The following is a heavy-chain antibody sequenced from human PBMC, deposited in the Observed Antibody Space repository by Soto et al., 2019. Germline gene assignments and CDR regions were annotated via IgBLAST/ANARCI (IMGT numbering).Heavy chain of an antibody. D-gene: IGHD3-22*01. CDR3: SRVGGYSKPDY. V-gene: IGHV3-49*04. Sequence: QAGGSLRLSCTGSGFTFGDYGISWVRQPPGKGLEWVGFIRSKTYGGTTEYAASVKGRFTFSRDDSKSIAYLQMNSLKTEDTAVYYCSRVGGYSKPDYWGQGTLVTVSS. J-gene: IGHJ4*02. CDR2: IRSKTYGGTT. CDR1: GFTFGDYG.